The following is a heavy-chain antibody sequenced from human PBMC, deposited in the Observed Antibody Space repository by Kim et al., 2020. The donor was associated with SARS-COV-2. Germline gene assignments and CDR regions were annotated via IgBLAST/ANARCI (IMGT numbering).Heavy chain of an antibody. V-gene: IGHV3-30*04. CDR3: ARASITMIRGVISPFDY. CDR1: GFSFSSYA. CDR2: ISYDGSNK. D-gene: IGHD3-10*01. Sequence: GGSLRLSCAASGFSFSSYAMHWVRQAPGKGLEWVAVISYDGSNKYYADSVKGRFTISRDNSKSTLYLQMNSLRAEDTAVYYCARASITMIRGVISPFDYWGQGTLVTVSA. J-gene: IGHJ4*02.